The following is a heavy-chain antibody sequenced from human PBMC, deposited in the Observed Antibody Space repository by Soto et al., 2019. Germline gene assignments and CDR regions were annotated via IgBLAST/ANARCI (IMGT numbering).Heavy chain of an antibody. D-gene: IGHD3-22*01. J-gene: IGHJ6*02. Sequence: GGSLRLSCAASGFTFSSYAMHWVRQAPGKGLEWVAVISYDGSNKYYADSVKGRFTISRDNSKNTLYLQMNSLRAEDTAVYYCARVYDSSGYYYYYYYGMDVWGQGTTVTVSS. CDR3: ARVYDSSGYYYYYYYGMDV. V-gene: IGHV3-30-3*01. CDR1: GFTFSSYA. CDR2: ISYDGSNK.